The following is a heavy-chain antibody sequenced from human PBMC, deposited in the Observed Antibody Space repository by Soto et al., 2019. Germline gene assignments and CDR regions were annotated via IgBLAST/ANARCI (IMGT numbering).Heavy chain of an antibody. J-gene: IGHJ6*02. CDR3: VRDRPLYYDASTGSYFYYAMDV. Sequence: VQLVQSVDAVKKPGASVKVSCKASGYKFKNYGTNWVRQSPGQGIEWMAWISVYHGNTKYAQKFQGGVSMTTDTSTSTAYMELSSLTSDDTAVYYCVRDRPLYYDASTGSYFYYAMDVWGQGTQVTVSS. CDR1: GYKFKNYG. D-gene: IGHD3-9*01. CDR2: ISVYHGNT. V-gene: IGHV1-18*01.